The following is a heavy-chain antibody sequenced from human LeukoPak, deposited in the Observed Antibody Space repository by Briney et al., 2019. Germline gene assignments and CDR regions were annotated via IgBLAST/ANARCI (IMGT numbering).Heavy chain of an antibody. D-gene: IGHD5-12*01. CDR2: ISAGGGTT. CDR3: AKDRAAYSGARGFDY. V-gene: IGHV3-23*01. Sequence: GGSLRLSCAASGFTFSSYAMSWVRQAPGKGLEWVSHISAGGGTTYYAGSVKGRFTISRDNSKNTLYLQMNSLRAEDTAVYYCAKDRAAYSGARGFDYRGQGTLVTVSS. CDR1: GFTFSSYA. J-gene: IGHJ4*02.